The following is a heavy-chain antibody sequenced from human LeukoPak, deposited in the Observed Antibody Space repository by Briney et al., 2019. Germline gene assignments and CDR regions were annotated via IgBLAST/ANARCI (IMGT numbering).Heavy chain of an antibody. CDR1: GGSISRFY. J-gene: IGHJ4*02. Sequence: SETLSLTCTVSGGSISRFYWSWIRQSPGKGLEWIGYLSNSGTTNYNPSLKSRVTISVDTSKNQFSLKLSSVTAADTAVYYCARVGDFWSGYYDQSYFDYWGQGTLVTVSS. D-gene: IGHD3-3*01. CDR3: ARVGDFWSGYYDQSYFDY. CDR2: LSNSGTT. V-gene: IGHV4-59*01.